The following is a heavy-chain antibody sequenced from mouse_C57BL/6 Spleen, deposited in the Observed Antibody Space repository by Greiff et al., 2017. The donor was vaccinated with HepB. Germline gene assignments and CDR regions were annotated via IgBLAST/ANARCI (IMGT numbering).Heavy chain of an antibody. J-gene: IGHJ4*01. CDR2: ISYDGSN. Sequence: EVQLVESGPGLVKPSQSLSLTCSVTGYSITSGYYWNWIRQFPGNKLEWMGYISYDGSNNYNPSLKNRISITRDTSKNQFFLKLNSVTTEDTATYYCARDDYYAMDYWGQGTSVTVSS. V-gene: IGHV3-6*01. CDR3: ARDDYYAMDY. CDR1: GYSITSGYY.